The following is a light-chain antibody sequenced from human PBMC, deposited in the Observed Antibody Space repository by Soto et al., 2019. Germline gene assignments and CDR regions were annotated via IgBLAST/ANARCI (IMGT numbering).Light chain of an antibody. V-gene: IGKV1-5*01. CDR3: QHYNAFSWA. Sequence: DIQMTQSPSTLAASVGDRVTITCRASQTISAWLAWYQQKPGKAPNLLIYDASTLKSGVPSRFSGSGSGTEFTLTISSLQPDDFATYYCQHYNAFSWAFSQGTKV. CDR2: DAS. J-gene: IGKJ1*01. CDR1: QTISAW.